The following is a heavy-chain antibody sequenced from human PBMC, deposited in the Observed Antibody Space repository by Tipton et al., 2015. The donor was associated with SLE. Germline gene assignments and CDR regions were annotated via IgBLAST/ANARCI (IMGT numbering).Heavy chain of an antibody. CDR1: GGSINNYY. D-gene: IGHD2-15*01. Sequence: TLSLTCTVSGGSINNYYWSWIRQPPGKGLEWIGYIYSSGSTNYNPSPKSRVTISVDTSENQFSLKLSSVSAADTAVYYCARDKYCTGGSCFDWYFDVWGRGTLVTVSP. CDR2: IYSSGST. V-gene: IGHV4-4*08. J-gene: IGHJ2*01. CDR3: ARDKYCTGGSCFDWYFDV.